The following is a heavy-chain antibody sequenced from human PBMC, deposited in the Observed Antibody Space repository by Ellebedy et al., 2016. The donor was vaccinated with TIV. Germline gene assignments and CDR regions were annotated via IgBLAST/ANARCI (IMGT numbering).Heavy chain of an antibody. J-gene: IGHJ6*02. D-gene: IGHD4-11*01. Sequence: AAPVKVSCKASGYTFTSYSIHWVRQAPGQGLEWMAWIKGGNGETKYSQKFQGRFTVTRDSSASTSDLELSSLRSEDTAVYYCAREFALTVTGLDVWGQGTTVTVSS. CDR3: AREFALTVTGLDV. V-gene: IGHV1-3*01. CDR1: GYTFTSYS. CDR2: IKGGNGET.